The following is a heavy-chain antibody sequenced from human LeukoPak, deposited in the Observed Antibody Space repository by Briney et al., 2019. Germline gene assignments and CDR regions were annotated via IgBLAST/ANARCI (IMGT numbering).Heavy chain of an antibody. D-gene: IGHD6-13*01. CDR2: ISSSSSYI. J-gene: IGHJ3*01. Sequence: GGSLRLSCAASGFTFSSYAMSWVRQAPGKGLEWVSSISSSSSYIYYADSVKGRFTISRDNAKNSLYLQMDSLRAEDTAVYYCARVTTKPNIAAAGTVWGQGTMVTVSS. CDR1: GFTFSSYA. CDR3: ARVTTKPNIAAAGTV. V-gene: IGHV3-21*01.